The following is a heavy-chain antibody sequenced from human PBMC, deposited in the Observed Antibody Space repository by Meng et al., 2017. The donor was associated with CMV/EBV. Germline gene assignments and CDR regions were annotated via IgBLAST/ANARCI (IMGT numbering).Heavy chain of an antibody. CDR1: GFTFSSYA. CDR3: ARDWFFGGSGWFDP. J-gene: IGHJ5*02. Sequence: SGFTFSSYAMHWVRQAPGKGLEWVAVISYDGSNKYYADSVKGRFTISRDNSKNTLYLQMNSLRAEDTAVHYCARDWFFGGSGWFDPWGQGTLVTVSS. D-gene: IGHD3-3*01. CDR2: ISYDGSNK. V-gene: IGHV3-30-3*01.